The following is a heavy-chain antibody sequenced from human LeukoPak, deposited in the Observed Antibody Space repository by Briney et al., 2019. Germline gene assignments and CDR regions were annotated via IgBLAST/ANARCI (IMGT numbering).Heavy chain of an antibody. Sequence: SQTLSLTCTVSGGSISSGGYYWSWIRQHPGKGLEWIGYIYYSGSTYYNPSLKSRVTISVDTSKNQFSLKLSSVTAADTAVYYCARSPYDFWSSYYHYFDYWGQGTLVTVSS. D-gene: IGHD3-3*01. CDR3: ARSPYDFWSSYYHYFDY. V-gene: IGHV4-31*03. CDR1: GGSISSGGYY. CDR2: IYYSGST. J-gene: IGHJ4*02.